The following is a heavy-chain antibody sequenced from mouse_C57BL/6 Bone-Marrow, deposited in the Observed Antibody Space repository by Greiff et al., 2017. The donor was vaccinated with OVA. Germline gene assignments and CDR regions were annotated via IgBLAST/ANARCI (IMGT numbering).Heavy chain of an antibody. Sequence: QVQLKQSGAELARPGASVKLSCKASGYTFTSYGISWVKQRTGQGLEWIGEIYPRSGNTYYNEKFKGKATLTADKSSSTAYMELRSLTSEDSAVYFCARGDGITTVVDFDYWGQGTTLTVSS. CDR3: ARGDGITTVVDFDY. CDR2: IYPRSGNT. J-gene: IGHJ2*01. CDR1: GYTFTSYG. V-gene: IGHV1-81*01. D-gene: IGHD1-1*01.